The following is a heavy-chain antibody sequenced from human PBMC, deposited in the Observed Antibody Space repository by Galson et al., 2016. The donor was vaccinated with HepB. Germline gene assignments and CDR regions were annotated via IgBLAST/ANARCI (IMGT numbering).Heavy chain of an antibody. CDR3: ARYHHGSFFAY. CDR2: FYSSENT. V-gene: IGHV4-61*08. J-gene: IGHJ4*02. Sequence: SETLSLTCTVSGGSVSSGGYFWSWIRQPPGKGLEWIGYFYSSENTNYNPSLRSRVTISGDTSRNQFSLKLTSVTAADTAVYYCARYHHGSFFAYWGQGTLVTVSS. CDR1: GGSVSSGGYF. D-gene: IGHD3-10*01.